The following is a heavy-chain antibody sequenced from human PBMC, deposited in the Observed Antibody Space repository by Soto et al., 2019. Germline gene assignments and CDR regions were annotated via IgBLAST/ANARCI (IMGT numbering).Heavy chain of an antibody. D-gene: IGHD3-22*01. Sequence: ASVKVSCKASGYTFTSYAIDWVRQAPGQRLEWMGWINAGNGNTKYSQKFQGRVTITRDTSASTAYMELNSLRAEDTAVYYCASGYYDSSGYFGSDWGQGTLVTVS. V-gene: IGHV1-3*01. J-gene: IGHJ4*02. CDR1: GYTFTSYA. CDR2: INAGNGNT. CDR3: ASGYYDSSGYFGSD.